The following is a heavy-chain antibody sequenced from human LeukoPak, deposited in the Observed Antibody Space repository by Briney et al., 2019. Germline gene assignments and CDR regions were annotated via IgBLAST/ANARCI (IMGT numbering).Heavy chain of an antibody. Sequence: GASVKVSCKASGGTFSSYAISWVRQAPGQGLEWMGGIIPIFGTANYAQKFQGRVTITTDESTSTAYMELRSLRSDDTAVYYCARGIAAAGAYDYWGQGTLVTVSS. V-gene: IGHV1-69*05. D-gene: IGHD6-13*01. J-gene: IGHJ4*02. CDR1: GGTFSSYA. CDR2: IIPIFGTA. CDR3: ARGIAAAGAYDY.